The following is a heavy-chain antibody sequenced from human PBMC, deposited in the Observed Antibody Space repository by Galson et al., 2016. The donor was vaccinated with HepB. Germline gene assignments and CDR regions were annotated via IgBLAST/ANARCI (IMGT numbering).Heavy chain of an antibody. CDR3: ARDSYYGSGSPADY. J-gene: IGHJ4*02. CDR2: IWYDGSNK. CDR1: GFTFRSHA. V-gene: IGHV3-33*08. Sequence: SLRLSCAASGFTFRSHAFHWVRQTPGKGLEWVALIWYDGSNKYYADSVKGRFAISRDNSKNTLYLQMNSLRAEDTAVYYCARDSYYGSGSPADYWGQGTLVTVSS. D-gene: IGHD3-10*01.